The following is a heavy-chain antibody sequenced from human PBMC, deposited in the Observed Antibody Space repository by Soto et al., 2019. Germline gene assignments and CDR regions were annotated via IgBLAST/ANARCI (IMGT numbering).Heavy chain of an antibody. V-gene: IGHV4-39*01. J-gene: IGHJ5*01. D-gene: IGHD2-21*01. Sequence: TSETLSLTCTVSGVSIHNSHSFWAWIRRPPGKGLQFIASVYHNGGAHYNSSLKSRVTISVDTDNNQVSLRMSSLTAADTAFYYCGRVVEGATRHTDPDSWGQGILVTAPQ. CDR2: VYHNGGA. CDR1: GVSIHNSHSF. CDR3: GRVVEGATRHTDPDS.